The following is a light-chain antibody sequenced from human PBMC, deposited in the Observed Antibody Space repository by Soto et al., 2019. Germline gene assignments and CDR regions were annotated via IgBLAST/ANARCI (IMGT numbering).Light chain of an antibody. Sequence: DIQMTQSPYTLSASIGDRVTITCRASQSIDNWLAWYQQKPGKAPKFLIYAGSSLESGVPSRFSGSGSGTEFTLTISGLQADDFGTYYCQQYSNYPRTFGQGTKVEIK. CDR3: QQYSNYPRT. V-gene: IGKV1-5*01. J-gene: IGKJ1*01. CDR2: AGS. CDR1: QSIDNW.